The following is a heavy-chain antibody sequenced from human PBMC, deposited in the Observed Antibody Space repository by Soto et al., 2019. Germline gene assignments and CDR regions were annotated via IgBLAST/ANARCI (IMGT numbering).Heavy chain of an antibody. J-gene: IGHJ6*02. V-gene: IGHV3-11*04. CDR3: ARVQVLRFLEWTYYYYYGMDV. CDR1: GFSFSAYY. D-gene: IGHD3-3*01. Sequence: GGSLRLSCAASGFSFSAYYMSWIHQAPGKGLEWVSYISFNGDVTRYSDSVEGRFTVSRDNAKKSLYLQMNSLTAADTAVYYCARVQVLRFLEWTYYYYYGMDVWGQGTTVTVSS. CDR2: ISFNGDVT.